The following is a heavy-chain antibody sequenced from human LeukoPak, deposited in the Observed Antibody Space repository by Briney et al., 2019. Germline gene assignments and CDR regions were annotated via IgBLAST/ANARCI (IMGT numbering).Heavy chain of an antibody. J-gene: IGHJ4*02. CDR1: GFTFSNAW. CDR2: IYSGGGT. CDR3: ARDNYDSSGFT. Sequence: PGGSLRLSCAASGFTFSNAWINWVRQAPGKGLEWVSIIYSGGGTRYADSVKGRFTISRDNSRNTLYLQMNSLRAEDTALYYCARDNYDSSGFTWGQGTLVTVSS. D-gene: IGHD3-22*01. V-gene: IGHV3-53*01.